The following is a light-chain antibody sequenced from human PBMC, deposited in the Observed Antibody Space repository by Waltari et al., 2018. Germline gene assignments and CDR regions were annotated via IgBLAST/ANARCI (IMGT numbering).Light chain of an antibody. CDR2: AAS. V-gene: IGKV1-39*01. CDR1: QSISTY. Sequence: DIQMTQSPSSLSASVGDRVTITCRDSQSISTYLHWYQHIPGKAPNLLIYAASTLQGGVPSRFSGSGSGTDFTLTISSLQPEDFATYYCQQSSSTPPTFAQGTKVEVK. CDR3: QQSSSTPPT. J-gene: IGKJ1*01.